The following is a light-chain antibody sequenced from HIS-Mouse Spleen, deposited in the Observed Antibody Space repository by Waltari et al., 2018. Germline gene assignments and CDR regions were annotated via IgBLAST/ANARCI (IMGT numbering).Light chain of an antibody. CDR3: QQYDNLPLYT. CDR2: DAS. J-gene: IGKJ2*01. Sequence: DIQMTQSPSSLSASVGDRVTITCQASQDISNYLNGYQQKPGKAPKLLIYDASNLETGVPSRFSGSGSGTDFTFTISSLQPEDIATYYCQQYDNLPLYTFGQGTKLEIK. CDR1: QDISNY. V-gene: IGKV1-33*01.